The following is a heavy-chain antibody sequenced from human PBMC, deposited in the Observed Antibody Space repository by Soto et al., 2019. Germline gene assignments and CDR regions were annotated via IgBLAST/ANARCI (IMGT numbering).Heavy chain of an antibody. CDR1: NGSISPHY. D-gene: IGHD2-15*01. V-gene: IGHV4-59*08. CDR3: ARHFARAGSTTPFFYYILDV. J-gene: IGHJ6*03. Sequence: QVQLRESGPALVKPSETLSLTCTVSNGSISPHYWSWIRQPPGGGLEWIGYMYYNGNTNYTPSVQSRLTLSLDTSKSQFSLRLTSVTAADTAVYYCARHFARAGSTTPFFYYILDVWGTGTTVTVSS. CDR2: MYYNGNT.